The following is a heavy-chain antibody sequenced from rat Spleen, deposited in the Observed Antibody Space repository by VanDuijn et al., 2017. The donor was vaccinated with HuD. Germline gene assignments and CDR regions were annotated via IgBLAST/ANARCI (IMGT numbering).Heavy chain of an antibody. V-gene: IGHV5S13*01. CDR2: ISTGGGNT. D-gene: IGHD1-11*01. CDR1: GFTFSNYG. Sequence: EVQLVESGGGLVQPGRSLKLSCAASGFTFSNYGMAWVRQAPTKGLEWVASISTGGGNTYYRDSVKGRFTISRDNAKNTLYLQMDSLRSEDTATYYCARLQLTTEGSYVMDAWGQGASVTVSS. J-gene: IGHJ4*01. CDR3: ARLQLTTEGSYVMDA.